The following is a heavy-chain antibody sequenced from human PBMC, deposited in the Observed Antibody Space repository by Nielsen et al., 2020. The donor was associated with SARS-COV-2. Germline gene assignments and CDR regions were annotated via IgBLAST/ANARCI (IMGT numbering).Heavy chain of an antibody. CDR2: ISSSSSIM. CDR3: ARNNYDTFYWYMDV. D-gene: IGHD4-11*01. Sequence: GGSLRLSCAASGFTFSSYSMNWVRQAPGKGLEWVSYISSSSSIMYYPDSVKGRFTISRDNAKNSLYLQLNSLRDEDTAVYYCARNNYDTFYWYMDVWGKGTTVTVSS. CDR1: GFTFSSYS. J-gene: IGHJ6*03. V-gene: IGHV3-48*02.